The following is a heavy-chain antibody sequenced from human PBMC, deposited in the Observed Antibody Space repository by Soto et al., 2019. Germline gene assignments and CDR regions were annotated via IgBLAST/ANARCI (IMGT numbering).Heavy chain of an antibody. V-gene: IGHV1-69*13. J-gene: IGHJ4*02. D-gene: IGHD3-10*01. CDR1: GGTFSSYA. CDR2: IIPIFGTA. Sequence: ASVTVSCKASGGTFSSYAISWVRQAPGQGLEWMGGIIPIFGTANYAQKFQGRVTITADESTSTAYMELSSLRSEDTAMYYCARGLEVVRGVITDPFDYWGQGTLVTVSS. CDR3: ARGLEVVRGVITDPFDY.